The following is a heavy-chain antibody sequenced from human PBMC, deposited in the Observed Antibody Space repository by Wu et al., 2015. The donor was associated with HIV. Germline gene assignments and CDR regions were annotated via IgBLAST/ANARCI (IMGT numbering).Heavy chain of an antibody. Sequence: QVQLVQSGAEVKKPGASVKVSCKAPGNTFSGYYIHWVRQAPGQGLEWVGWINPNSGGTNYAQKFQGRVTVTRDTSISTAYMELSRLRSDDTAVYYCARVYGDYPDYWGQGTLVTVSS. D-gene: IGHD4-17*01. CDR2: INPNSGGT. CDR3: ARVYGDYPDY. J-gene: IGHJ4*02. CDR1: GNTFSGYY. V-gene: IGHV1-2*02.